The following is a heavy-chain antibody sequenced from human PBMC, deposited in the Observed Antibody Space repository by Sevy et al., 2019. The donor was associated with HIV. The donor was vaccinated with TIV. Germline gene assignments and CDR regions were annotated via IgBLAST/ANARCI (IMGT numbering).Heavy chain of an antibody. CDR3: ARHHKGSGLTFDY. D-gene: IGHD6-19*01. Sequence: SETLSLTCTVSGGSISSSSYYWGWIRQPPGKGLEWIGSIYYSGSTYYNPSLKSRVTISVDTSKNQFSLKLSSVTAADTAVYYRARHHKGSGLTFDYWGQGTLVTVSS. V-gene: IGHV4-39*01. CDR1: GGSISSSSYY. CDR2: IYYSGST. J-gene: IGHJ4*02.